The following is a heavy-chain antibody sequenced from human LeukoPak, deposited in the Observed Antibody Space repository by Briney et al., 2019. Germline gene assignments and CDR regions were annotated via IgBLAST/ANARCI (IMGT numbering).Heavy chain of an antibody. Sequence: PGGSLRLSCAASGFTFSSYAMSWVRQAPGKGLEWVSAISGSGGSTYYADSVKGRFTISRDNSKNTLYLQMDSLRAEDTAVYYCAKDRKAVAGFRVKFDYWGQGTLVTVSS. D-gene: IGHD6-19*01. CDR3: AKDRKAVAGFRVKFDY. CDR2: ISGSGGST. V-gene: IGHV3-23*01. J-gene: IGHJ4*02. CDR1: GFTFSSYA.